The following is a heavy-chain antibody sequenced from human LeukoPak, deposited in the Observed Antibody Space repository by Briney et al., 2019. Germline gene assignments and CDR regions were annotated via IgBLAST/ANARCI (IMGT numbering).Heavy chain of an antibody. CDR3: ARTTAMVTIFDY. CDR1: GYTFTTYV. D-gene: IGHD5-18*01. V-gene: IGHV1-3*01. CDR2: INAGNGNT. J-gene: IGHJ4*02. Sequence: EASVKVSCKASGYTFTTYVMHWVRQAPGQRLEWMGWINAGNGNTKYSQKFQGRVTITRDASASTAYMELSSLRSEDTAVYYCARTTAMVTIFDYWGQGTLVTVSS.